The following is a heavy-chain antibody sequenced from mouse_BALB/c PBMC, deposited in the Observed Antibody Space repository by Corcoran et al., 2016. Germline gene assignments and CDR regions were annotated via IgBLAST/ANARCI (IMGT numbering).Heavy chain of an antibody. J-gene: IGHJ1*01. CDR2: IDPANGNT. CDR1: GFNIKDTY. CDR3: ARWDWDFDV. Sequence: VQLQQSGAELVKPGASVKLSCTASGFNIKDTYMHWVKQRPEQGLEWIGRIDPANGNTKYDPKFQGKATITAATSSNTAYLQLRSLTSEDTAVYYCARWDWDFDVGGAGTTVTVSS. V-gene: IGHV14-3*02.